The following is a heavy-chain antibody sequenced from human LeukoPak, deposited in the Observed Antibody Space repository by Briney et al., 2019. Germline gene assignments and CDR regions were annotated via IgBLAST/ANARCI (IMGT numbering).Heavy chain of an antibody. CDR2: LYSVGGT. CDR1: GFNVSSNY. J-gene: IGHJ4*02. CDR3: ARGAYGGPFDC. Sequence: PGGSLRLSCAASGFNVSSNYMSWVRQAPGKGLEWVSVLYSVGGTYYADSVQGRFTISRHNSRNTLYLQLNSLRPEDTAAYYCARGAYGGPFDCWGQGTLVTVSS. V-gene: IGHV3-53*04. D-gene: IGHD4/OR15-4a*01.